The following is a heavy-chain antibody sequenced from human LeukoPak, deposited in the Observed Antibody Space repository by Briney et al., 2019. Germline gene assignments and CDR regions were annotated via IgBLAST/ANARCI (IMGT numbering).Heavy chain of an antibody. V-gene: IGHV3-30*18. J-gene: IGHJ4*02. CDR2: ISYDGSNK. CDR1: GFTFSSYG. Sequence: GGSLRLSCADSGFTFSSYGMHWVRQAPGKGLEWVAVISYDGSNKYYADSVKGRFTISRDNSKNTLYLQMNSLRAEDTAVYYCAKDSAVVLNRGPPDYWGQGTLVTVSS. CDR3: AKDSAVVLNRGPPDY. D-gene: IGHD3-22*01.